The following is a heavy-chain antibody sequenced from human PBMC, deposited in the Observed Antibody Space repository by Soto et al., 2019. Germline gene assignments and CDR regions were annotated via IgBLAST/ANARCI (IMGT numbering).Heavy chain of an antibody. V-gene: IGHV1-69*13. CDR2: IIPIFGTA. J-gene: IGHJ6*02. CDR1: GYTFTSYA. Sequence: GASVKVSCKASGYTFTSYAISWVRQAPGQGLEWMGGIIPIFGTANYAQKFQGRVTITADESTSTAYMELSSLRSEDTAVYYCARDTPIAARPYYYYGMDVWGQGTTVTVSS. D-gene: IGHD6-6*01. CDR3: ARDTPIAARPYYYYGMDV.